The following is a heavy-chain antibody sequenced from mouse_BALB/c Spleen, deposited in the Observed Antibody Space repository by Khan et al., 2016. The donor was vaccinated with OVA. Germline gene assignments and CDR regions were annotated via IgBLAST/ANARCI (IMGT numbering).Heavy chain of an antibody. CDR1: GYTFTYYV. CDR2: IYPGSDNV. V-gene: IGHV1-77*01. Sequence: QVQLKQSGPELVKPGASVKMSCKASGYTFTYYVITWVKQRTGQGLEWIGEIYPGSDNVYYNERFTGKATLTADKSSNTTHMQLSSLTSEDSAVYFCARGDGYYVYFDYWGQGTTLTVSS. CDR3: ARGDGYYVYFDY. D-gene: IGHD2-3*01. J-gene: IGHJ2*01.